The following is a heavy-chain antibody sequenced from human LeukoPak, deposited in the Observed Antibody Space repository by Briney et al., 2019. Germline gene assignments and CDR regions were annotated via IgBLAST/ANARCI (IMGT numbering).Heavy chain of an antibody. V-gene: IGHV1-2*02. CDR3: ANLDGV. Sequence: ASVKVSCKASGYTFSGYYMHWVRRAPGQGLEWMGWINPKSGGTNEAQKFHDRVTMTRDTSIRTAYMEVSRLRSDDTAVYYCANLDGVWGQGTLVTVSS. J-gene: IGHJ4*02. D-gene: IGHD3-16*01. CDR2: INPKSGGT. CDR1: GYTFSGYY.